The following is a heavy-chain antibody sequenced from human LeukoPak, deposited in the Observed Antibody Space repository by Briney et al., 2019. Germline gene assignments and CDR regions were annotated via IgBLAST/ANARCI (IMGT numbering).Heavy chain of an antibody. D-gene: IGHD2-2*02. Sequence: PGGSLRLSCAPSGFSVSAYYRSWGRHGPGRGRGWGSLINSADNTDYAESVKGRFTTSRDSSTNTVFIPLTRLRPQDRALYSCARVSGYTSGHGADYWSQGTLVTV. V-gene: IGHV3-66*02. CDR1: GFSVSAYY. CDR2: INSADNT. CDR3: ARVSGYTSGHGADY. J-gene: IGHJ4*02.